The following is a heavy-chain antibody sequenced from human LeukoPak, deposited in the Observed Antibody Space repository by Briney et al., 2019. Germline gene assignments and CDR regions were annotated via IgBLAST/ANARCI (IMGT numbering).Heavy chain of an antibody. CDR3: ARNTYYNILTGYYGYFDL. D-gene: IGHD3-9*01. V-gene: IGHV4-28*01. CDR2: IYYSGTT. CDR1: IYSISSTNW. Sequence: PSETLSLTCAVSIYSISSTNWWGWIRQPPGKGLEWIGNIYYSGTTYYNPSLKSRVTMSVDTSKNQFSLKLSSVTAVDTAVYYCARNTYYNILTGYYGYFDLWGRGTLVTVSS. J-gene: IGHJ2*01.